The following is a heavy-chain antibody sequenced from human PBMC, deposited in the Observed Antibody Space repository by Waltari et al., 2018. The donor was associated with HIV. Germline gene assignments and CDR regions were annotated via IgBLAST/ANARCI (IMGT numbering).Heavy chain of an antibody. CDR2: ISGSGRST. CDR1: GFTFNIYA. V-gene: IGHV3-23*01. Sequence: EVQVLESGGGLVQRGGSLRLSCAVSGFTFNIYAMSWVRQAPGKGLEWVSGISGSGRSTYYADSVKGRFTVSRDNSKNTLYLQLNSLRVEDTAVYYCAKGLRQYDSTYWGQGTLVTVSS. J-gene: IGHJ4*02. CDR3: AKGLRQYDSTY. D-gene: IGHD3-22*01.